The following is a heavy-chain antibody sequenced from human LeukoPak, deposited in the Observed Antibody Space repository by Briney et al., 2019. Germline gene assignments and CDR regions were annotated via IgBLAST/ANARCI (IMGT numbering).Heavy chain of an antibody. J-gene: IGHJ6*03. Sequence: GGSLRLSCAASGFTFSSYGTSWVRQAPGRGLEWVSAISGSGGSTYYADSVKGRFTISRDNSKNTLYLQMNSLRAEDTAVYYCAKYGGVGGSPGNYYYYYMDVWGKGTTVTISS. V-gene: IGHV3-23*01. CDR1: GFTFSSYG. CDR2: ISGSGGST. CDR3: AKYGGVGGSPGNYYYYYMDV. D-gene: IGHD3-16*01.